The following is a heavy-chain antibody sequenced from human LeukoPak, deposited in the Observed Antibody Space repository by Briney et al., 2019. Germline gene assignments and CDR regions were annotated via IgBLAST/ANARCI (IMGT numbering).Heavy chain of an antibody. CDR1: GFTFSSYS. V-gene: IGHV3-21*01. Sequence: GGSLRLSCAASGFTFSSYSMNWVRQAPGKGLEWVSHISSSSSYIYYADSVKGRFTISRDNAKNSLYLQMNSLRAEDTAVYYCARDRANYGMDVWGQGTTVTVSS. D-gene: IGHD3-10*01. CDR3: ARDRANYGMDV. CDR2: ISSSSSYI. J-gene: IGHJ6*02.